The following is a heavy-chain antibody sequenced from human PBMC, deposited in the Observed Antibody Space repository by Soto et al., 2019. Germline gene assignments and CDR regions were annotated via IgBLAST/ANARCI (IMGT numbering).Heavy chain of an antibody. V-gene: IGHV1-8*01. CDR1: GYSFTRHD. Sequence: QVQLVQSGAEVKKPGASVKVSCKASGYSFTRHDINWVRQAPGQGLEWMGWINPSSGNTGYAQRFLGRLTMTTDTSTSTAYMELSGLKSEDTAIYYCAIEGILFSGVIVFNGMDVWGQGTTVTVPS. J-gene: IGHJ6*02. D-gene: IGHD3-3*01. CDR3: AIEGILFSGVIVFNGMDV. CDR2: INPSSGNT.